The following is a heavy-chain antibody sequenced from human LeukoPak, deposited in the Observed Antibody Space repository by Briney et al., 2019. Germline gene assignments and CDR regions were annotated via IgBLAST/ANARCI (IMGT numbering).Heavy chain of an antibody. CDR1: GYTLTELS. Sequence: ASVKVSCKVSGYTLTELSMHWVRQATGQGLEWMGWMNPNSGNTGYAQKFQGRVTITRNTSISTAYMELSSLRSEDTAVYYCARGRNWAHGRFRKNPKNYYYYYYMDVWGKGTTVTVSS. V-gene: IGHV1-8*03. J-gene: IGHJ6*03. CDR3: ARGRNWAHGRFRKNPKNYYYYYYMDV. CDR2: MNPNSGNT. D-gene: IGHD3-3*01.